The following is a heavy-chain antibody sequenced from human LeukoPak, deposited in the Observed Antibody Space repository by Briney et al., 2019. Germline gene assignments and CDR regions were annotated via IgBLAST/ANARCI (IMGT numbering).Heavy chain of an antibody. CDR1: RFSFSSYW. D-gene: IGHD6-6*01. J-gene: IGHJ4*02. V-gene: IGHV3-7*01. CDR3: ARIGYSSSSFDY. CDR2: IKQDGSVK. Sequence: GGSLRLSCTASRFSFSSYWMSWVRQAPGKGLEWVANIKQDGSVKYYVDSVKDRFTISRDNAKNSLYLQMNSLRAEDTAVYYCARIGYSSSSFDYWGQGTLVTVSS.